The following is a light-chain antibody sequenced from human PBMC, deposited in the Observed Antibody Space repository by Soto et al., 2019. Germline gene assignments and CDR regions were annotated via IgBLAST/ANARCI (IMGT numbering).Light chain of an antibody. Sequence: DIVMTQSPLSLPVTPGEPASISCRSSQSLLHSDGYNYLDWYVQKPGQSPRLLIYLGSKRSSGIPERFSGSGSGTDFKLKISRVEADDVGVYYCMQGLQTLPTFGPGTKVDIK. CDR1: QSLLHSDGYNY. J-gene: IGKJ3*01. CDR3: MQGLQTLPT. V-gene: IGKV2-28*01. CDR2: LGS.